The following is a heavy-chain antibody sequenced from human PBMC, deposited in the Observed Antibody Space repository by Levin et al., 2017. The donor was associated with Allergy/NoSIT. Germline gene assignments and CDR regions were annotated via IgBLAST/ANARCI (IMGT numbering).Heavy chain of an antibody. CDR1: GFSLSTSGVG. J-gene: IGHJ4*02. CDR2: IFWDDDK. CDR3: AHSTKAAATIYYFDY. D-gene: IGHD6-13*01. Sequence: YGPTLVKPTQTLTLTCAFSGFSLSTSGVGVGWIRQPPGKALEWLALIFWDDDKRYSPSLRSRLTITKDSSKNQVVLTMTNMDPVDTATYYCAHSTKAAATIYYFDYWGQGALVPVSS. V-gene: IGHV2-5*02.